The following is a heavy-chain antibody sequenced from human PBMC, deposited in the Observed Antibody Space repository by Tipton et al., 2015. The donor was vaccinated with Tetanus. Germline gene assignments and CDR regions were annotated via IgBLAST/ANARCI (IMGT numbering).Heavy chain of an antibody. Sequence: TLSLTCAVSGASISSAIYYWAWLRQTPGKGLEWIADISYSGATNSNLSLESRVSLSVDTSKNEFSLRLKSVTAADTGAYYCARRAITKAAMDVWGQGTTVTVAS. CDR3: ARRAITKAAMDV. CDR2: ISYSGAT. J-gene: IGHJ6*02. CDR1: GASISSAIYY. V-gene: IGHV4-39*01.